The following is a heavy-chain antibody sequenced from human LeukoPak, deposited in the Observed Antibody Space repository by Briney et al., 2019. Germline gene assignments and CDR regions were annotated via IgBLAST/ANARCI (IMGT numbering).Heavy chain of an antibody. D-gene: IGHD3-10*01. V-gene: IGHV3-23*01. Sequence: GGSLRLSCAASGFTFSSYGMSWVRQAPGKGLEWVSAISGSGGSTYYADSVKGRFTISRDNSKNTLYLQMNSLRAEDTAVYYCARDPMTQLLWFGELSPYYYYYMDVWGKGTTVTISS. J-gene: IGHJ6*03. CDR1: GFTFSSYG. CDR3: ARDPMTQLLWFGELSPYYYYYMDV. CDR2: ISGSGGST.